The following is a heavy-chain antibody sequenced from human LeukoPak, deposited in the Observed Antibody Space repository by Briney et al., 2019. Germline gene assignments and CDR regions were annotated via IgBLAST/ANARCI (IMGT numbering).Heavy chain of an antibody. D-gene: IGHD3-3*01. V-gene: IGHV4-4*09. J-gene: IGHJ4*02. CDR1: GGSSSSHY. Sequence: PSETLSLTCTGSGGSSSSHYWSWIRQPPGKGLEWVGSSYSSGSTNYNPSLKSRITISAATSKNQFSVRLSSVTAADTAVYYCAQTVWDFWSGNFDYWGPGTLVTVSS. CDR2: SYSSGST. CDR3: AQTVWDFWSGNFDY.